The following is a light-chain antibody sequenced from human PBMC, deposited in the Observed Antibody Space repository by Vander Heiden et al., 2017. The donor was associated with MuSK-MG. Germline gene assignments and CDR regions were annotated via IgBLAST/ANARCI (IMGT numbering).Light chain of an antibody. J-gene: IGKJ4*01. V-gene: IGKV3-11*01. CDR1: QSVDTY. Sequence: EILLTQLPATLSLSPGERATLSFRASQSVDTYLAWFQQTPGQAPRLLIYDASTRASGTPARFSGRGSGTDFTLTISSLEPEDFAVFYCQQRDSCPLTFGGGTKVE. CDR3: QQRDSCPLT. CDR2: DAS.